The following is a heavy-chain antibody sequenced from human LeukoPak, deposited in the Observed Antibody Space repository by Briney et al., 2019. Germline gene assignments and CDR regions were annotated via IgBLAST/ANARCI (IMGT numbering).Heavy chain of an antibody. CDR2: ISSSSYI. Sequence: GGSLRLSCAASGFTFSSYSMNWVRQAPGKGLEWVSSISSSSYIYYADSVKGRFTISRDNAKNSLYLQMNSLRAEDRAVYYCAREVGIQLWTTHWGQGTLVTVSS. CDR1: GFTFSSYS. V-gene: IGHV3-21*01. J-gene: IGHJ4*02. D-gene: IGHD5-18*01. CDR3: AREVGIQLWTTH.